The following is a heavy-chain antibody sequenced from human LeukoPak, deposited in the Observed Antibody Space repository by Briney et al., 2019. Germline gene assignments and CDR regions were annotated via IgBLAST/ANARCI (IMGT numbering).Heavy chain of an antibody. D-gene: IGHD3-10*01. CDR2: FDPEDGET. Sequence: ASVNVSCKVSGYTLTELSMHWVRQSPGKGLEWMGGFDPEDGETIYAEKFQGRVTMTDDTSTDTAYMELSSLRSEDTAVYYCATDTGLYGSGSYYQDFDYWGQGTLVTVSS. V-gene: IGHV1-24*01. J-gene: IGHJ4*02. CDR1: GYTLTELS. CDR3: ATDTGLYGSGSYYQDFDY.